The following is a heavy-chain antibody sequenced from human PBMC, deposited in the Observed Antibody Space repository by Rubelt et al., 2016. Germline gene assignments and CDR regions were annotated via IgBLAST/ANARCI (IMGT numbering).Heavy chain of an antibody. CDR3: AREMIYSSGYYI. CDR1: GFTFSGSA. J-gene: IGHJ4*02. D-gene: IGHD3-22*01. Sequence: EVQLVESGGGLVQPGGSLTLSCAASGFTFSGSAIHWVRQAPGKGLEWVSAIYSAGSTYYADSVTARFTISRDNSKKTLYLQMDSLRAEDTAVYYCAREMIYSSGYYIWGQGTLVTVSS. V-gene: IGHV3-66*01. CDR2: IYSAGST.